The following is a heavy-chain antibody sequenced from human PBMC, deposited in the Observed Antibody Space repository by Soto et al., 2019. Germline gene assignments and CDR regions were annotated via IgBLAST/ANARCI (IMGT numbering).Heavy chain of an antibody. CDR2: ISSSGSTI. J-gene: IGHJ4*02. CDR3: ARDLATWPLDY. CDR1: GFRFCISY. D-gene: IGHD5-12*01. V-gene: IGHV3-11*01. Sequence: PAGSLGLSCAASGFRFCISYISLTRQAPGKGLEWVSYISSSGSTIYYADSVKGRFTISRDNAKNSLYLQMNSLRAEDTAVYYCARDLATWPLDYWGQGTLVTVSS.